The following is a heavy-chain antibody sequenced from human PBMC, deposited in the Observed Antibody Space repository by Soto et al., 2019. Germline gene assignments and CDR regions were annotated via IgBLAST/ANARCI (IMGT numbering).Heavy chain of an antibody. Sequence: EVQLVESGGGLVQPGGSLRLSCAASGFTFSSYSMNWVRQAPGKGLEWVSYISSSSSTIYYADSVKGRFTISRDNAKNSLYLKINSLRAEATAVNYCARDSHGATPRLVVVSTTFYYGMDVCGQGTKVTVSS. CDR3: ARDSHGATPRLVVVSTTFYYGMDV. V-gene: IGHV3-48*01. CDR2: ISSSSSTI. CDR1: GFTFSSYS. J-gene: IGHJ6*02. D-gene: IGHD2-15*01.